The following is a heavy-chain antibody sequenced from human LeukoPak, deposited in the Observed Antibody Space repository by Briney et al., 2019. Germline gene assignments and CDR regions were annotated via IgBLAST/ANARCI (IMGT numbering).Heavy chain of an antibody. CDR1: GGSISGYY. J-gene: IGHJ4*02. Sequence: PSETLSLTCTVSGGSISGYYWSWIRQPPGKGLEWIGEINHSGSTNYNPSLKSRVTISVDTSKNQFSLKLSSVTAADTAVYYCARGRRFDYWGQGTLVTVSS. CDR2: INHSGST. CDR3: ARGRRFDY. V-gene: IGHV4-34*01.